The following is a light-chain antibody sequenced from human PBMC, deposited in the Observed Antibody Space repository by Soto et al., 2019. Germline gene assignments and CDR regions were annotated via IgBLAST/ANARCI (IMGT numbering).Light chain of an antibody. V-gene: IGKV1-39*01. J-gene: IGKJ1*01. CDR2: AAS. CDR3: QQSYSTKWT. Sequence: DIQMTQSPSSLSASVGDRVTITCRASQGISTYLNCYQQKPGKAPKLLIYAASSLQSGVPSRFSGSGSETDFTLTISSLQPEDFATYSCQQSYSTKWTFGQVTKVEIK. CDR1: QGISTY.